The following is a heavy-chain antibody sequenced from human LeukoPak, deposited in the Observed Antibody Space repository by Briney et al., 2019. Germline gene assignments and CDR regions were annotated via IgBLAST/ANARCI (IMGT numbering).Heavy chain of an antibody. CDR2: ITSTSGNI. V-gene: IGHV3-48*01. J-gene: IGHJ4*02. CDR3: AKDRHDYGDYADY. Sequence: PGGSLRLSCAASGFTFSRYSMNWVRQAPGKGLEWVSFITSTSGNIYYADSVKGRFTISRDNSKNTLYLQMNSLRAEDTAIYYCAKDRHDYGDYADYWGQGTLVTVSS. D-gene: IGHD4-17*01. CDR1: GFTFSRYS.